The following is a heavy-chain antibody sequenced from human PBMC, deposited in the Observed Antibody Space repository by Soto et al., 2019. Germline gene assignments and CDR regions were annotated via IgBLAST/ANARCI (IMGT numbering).Heavy chain of an antibody. CDR3: ARDGGADLEWLLYRGYFDY. CDR2: INPSGGST. V-gene: IGHV1-46*03. CDR1: GYTFTSYY. J-gene: IGHJ4*02. D-gene: IGHD3-3*01. Sequence: ASVKVSCKASGYTFTSYYMHWVRQAPGQGLEWMGIINPSGGSTSYAQKFQGRVTMTRDTSTSTVYKELSSLRSEDTAVYYCARDGGADLEWLLYRGYFDYWGEGTLVTVSS.